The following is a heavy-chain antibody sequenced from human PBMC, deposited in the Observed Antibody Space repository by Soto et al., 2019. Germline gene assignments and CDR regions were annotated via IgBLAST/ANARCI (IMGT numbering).Heavy chain of an antibody. CDR3: ARQSAAAGTWFDY. D-gene: IGHD6-13*01. CDR2: IYSGGST. Sequence: EVQLVESGGGLIQPGGSLRLSCAASGFTVSSNYMSWVRQAPGKGLEWVSVIYSGGSTYYADSVKGRFTISRDNSKNTLYLQMNSLRAENTAVYYCARQSAAAGTWFDYWGQGTLVTVSS. CDR1: GFTVSSNY. J-gene: IGHJ4*02. V-gene: IGHV3-53*01.